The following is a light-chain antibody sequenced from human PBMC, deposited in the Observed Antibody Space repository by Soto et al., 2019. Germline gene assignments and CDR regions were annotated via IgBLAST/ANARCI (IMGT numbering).Light chain of an antibody. V-gene: IGKV3-15*01. CDR3: QQYNNWPPWT. Sequence: EIVMXQXPXTLSVSPGERATLSCRASQSVSSNLAWYQQKPGQAPRLLIYGASTRATGIPARFSGSGSGTEFTLTISSLQSEDFAVYYCQQYNNWPPWTFGQGTKVEIK. CDR1: QSVSSN. CDR2: GAS. J-gene: IGKJ1*01.